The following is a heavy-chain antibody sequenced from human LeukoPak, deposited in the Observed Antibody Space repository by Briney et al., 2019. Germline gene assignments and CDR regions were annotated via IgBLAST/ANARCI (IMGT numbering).Heavy chain of an antibody. CDR3: ARGKADYYDSSGYSADFDY. D-gene: IGHD3-22*01. CDR1: GGSFSGYY. Sequence: SETVSLTCAVYGGSFSGYYWSWIRQPPGKGLEWIGEINHSGSTNYNPSLKSRVTISVDTSKNQFSLKLSSVTAADTAVYYCARGKADYYDSSGYSADFDYWGQGTLVTVSS. J-gene: IGHJ4*02. CDR2: INHSGST. V-gene: IGHV4-34*01.